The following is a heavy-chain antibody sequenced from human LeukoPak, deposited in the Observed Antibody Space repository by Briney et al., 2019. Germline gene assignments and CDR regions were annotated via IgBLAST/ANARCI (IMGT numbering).Heavy chain of an antibody. CDR2: INHSGST. CDR3: CRGYSGDY. Sequence: SETLSLTCTVSGYSISSGYYWGWIRQPPGKGLEWIGEINHSGSTNYNPSLKSRVTISVDTSKNQFSLKLSSVTAADTAVYYCCRGYSGDYWGQGTLVTVSS. D-gene: IGHD5-12*01. V-gene: IGHV4-38-2*02. J-gene: IGHJ4*02. CDR1: GYSISSGYY.